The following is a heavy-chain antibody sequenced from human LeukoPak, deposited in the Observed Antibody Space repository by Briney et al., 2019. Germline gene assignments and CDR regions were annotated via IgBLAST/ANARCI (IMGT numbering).Heavy chain of an antibody. Sequence: SETLSLTCAVYGGSFSGYYWSWIRQPPGKGLEWIGEINHSGSTNYNPSLKSRVTISVDTSKNQFSLKLSSVTAADTAVYYCARGQDMYSSSWLRRTGYFDYWGQGTLVTVSS. V-gene: IGHV4-34*01. CDR1: GGSFSGYY. J-gene: IGHJ4*02. D-gene: IGHD6-13*01. CDR3: ARGQDMYSSSWLRRTGYFDY. CDR2: INHSGST.